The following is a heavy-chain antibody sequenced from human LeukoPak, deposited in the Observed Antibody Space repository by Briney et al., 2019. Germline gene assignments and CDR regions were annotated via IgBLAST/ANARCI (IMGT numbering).Heavy chain of an antibody. CDR2: ISSSSSYI. Sequence: GGSLRLSCAASGFTFSSYSMNWVRQAPGKGLEWVSSISSSSSYIYYADSVKGRFTISRDNAKNSLYLQMNSLKTEDTAVYYCTTGPPTYGDYPSYYGMDVWGQGTTVTVSS. D-gene: IGHD4-17*01. CDR3: TTGPPTYGDYPSYYGMDV. V-gene: IGHV3-21*03. J-gene: IGHJ6*02. CDR1: GFTFSSYS.